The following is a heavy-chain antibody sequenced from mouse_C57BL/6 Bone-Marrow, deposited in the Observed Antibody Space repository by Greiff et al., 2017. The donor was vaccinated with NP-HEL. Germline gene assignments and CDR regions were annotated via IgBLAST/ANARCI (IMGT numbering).Heavy chain of an antibody. V-gene: IGHV1-55*01. J-gene: IGHJ1*03. Sequence: QVQLQQPGAELVKPGASVKMSCKASGYTFTSYWITWVKQRPGQGLEWIGDIYPGSGSTNYNEKFKSKATLTVDTSSSTAYMQLSSLTSEDSAVYYCARGDYSNFYGYFDVWGTGTTVTVSS. CDR1: GYTFTSYW. D-gene: IGHD2-5*01. CDR2: IYPGSGST. CDR3: ARGDYSNFYGYFDV.